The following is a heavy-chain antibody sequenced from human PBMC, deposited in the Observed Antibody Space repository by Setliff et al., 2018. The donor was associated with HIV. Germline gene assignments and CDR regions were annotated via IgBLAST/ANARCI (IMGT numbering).Heavy chain of an antibody. Sequence: SETLSLTCAVYGASFSDHYWTWIRQPPGKGLEWIGEINHSGDTNYNPSLKSRVTISVDKSKDHFSLHLTSVTAADTAIYYCARVDTMLLFFDLWGQGTLVTVSS. CDR1: GASFSDHY. J-gene: IGHJ4*02. CDR3: ARVDTMLLFFDL. V-gene: IGHV4-34*01. D-gene: IGHD3-10*02. CDR2: INHSGDT.